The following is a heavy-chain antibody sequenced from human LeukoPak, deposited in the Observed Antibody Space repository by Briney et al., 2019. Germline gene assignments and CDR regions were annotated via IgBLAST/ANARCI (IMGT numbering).Heavy chain of an antibody. J-gene: IGHJ4*02. CDR1: GFTFSDHY. Sequence: PGGSLRLSCAASGFTFSDHYMDWVRQAPGKGLEWVGRTRNKANSYTTEYAASVKGRFTISRDDSKNSLYLQMNSLRAEDTAVYYCARASYGDYSDYWGQGTLVTVSS. CDR2: TRNKANSYTT. D-gene: IGHD4-17*01. V-gene: IGHV3-72*01. CDR3: ARASYGDYSDY.